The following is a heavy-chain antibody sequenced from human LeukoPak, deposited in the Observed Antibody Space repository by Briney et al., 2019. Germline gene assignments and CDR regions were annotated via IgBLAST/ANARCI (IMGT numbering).Heavy chain of an antibody. CDR3: ARDRGVVTGYFDY. J-gene: IGHJ4*02. Sequence: TSETLSLTCTVSGGSISSYYWSWIRQPPGKGLEWIGYIYYSGSTNYNPSLKSRVTISVDTSKNQFSLKLSSVTAADTAVYYCARDRGVVTGYFDYWGQGTLVTVSS. D-gene: IGHD2-21*02. CDR1: GGSISSYY. CDR2: IYYSGST. V-gene: IGHV4-59*12.